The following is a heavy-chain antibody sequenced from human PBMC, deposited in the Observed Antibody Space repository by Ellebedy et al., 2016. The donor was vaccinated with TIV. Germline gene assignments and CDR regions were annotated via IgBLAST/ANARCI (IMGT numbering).Heavy chain of an antibody. V-gene: IGHV4-34*01. CDR1: GGSFSGYY. Sequence: MPSETLSLTCAVYGGSFSGYYWSWIRQPPGKGLEWIGSFNYGGSAYYNPSLKSRVTMSLDTSKSQVSLKLNSVTAADTAVYYCARDFERRIPAAGGMFYFDFWGQGALVTVAS. J-gene: IGHJ4*02. CDR3: ARDFERRIPAAGGMFYFDF. CDR2: FNYGGSA. D-gene: IGHD6-13*01.